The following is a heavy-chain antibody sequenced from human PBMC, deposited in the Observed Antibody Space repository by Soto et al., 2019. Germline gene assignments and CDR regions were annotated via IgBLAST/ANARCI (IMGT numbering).Heavy chain of an antibody. V-gene: IGHV1-18*01. Sequence: GASVKVSCKASGYTFTSYGISWVRQAPGQGPEWMGWISAYNGNTNYAQKLKGRVTMTTDTSTSTAYMEMRSLRSDDTAVYYCARVTRDYATVRHYYYGMDVWGQGTTVTVSS. CDR2: ISAYNGNT. J-gene: IGHJ6*02. CDR3: ARVTRDYATVRHYYYGMDV. D-gene: IGHD3-16*01. CDR1: GYTFTSYG.